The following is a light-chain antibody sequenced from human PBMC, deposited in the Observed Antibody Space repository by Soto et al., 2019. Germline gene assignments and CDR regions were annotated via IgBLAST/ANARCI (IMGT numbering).Light chain of an antibody. J-gene: IGKJ1*01. CDR3: QQFDSSPWT. Sequence: EVVLTQSPGTLSLSPGESATLSCRASQNVSSSSLAWYQQRPGQAPRLLFYGASSRATGSTDRFSASGSGTHFTRTISRLEPEDFTVYYCQQFDSSPWTFGQGTKVEIK. V-gene: IGKV3-20*01. CDR2: GAS. CDR1: QNVSSSS.